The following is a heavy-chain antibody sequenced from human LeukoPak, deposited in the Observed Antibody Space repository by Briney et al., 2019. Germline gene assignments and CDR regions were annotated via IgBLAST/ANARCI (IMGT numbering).Heavy chain of an antibody. CDR2: ISGSGGST. D-gene: IGHD2-2*01. Sequence: PGGSLRLSCAASGFTFRSYAMSWVRQAPGKGLEWVSAISGSGGSTYYADSVKGRFTISRDNARNSLFLQMNSLRAEDTAVYYCARGGVVPGAKYECWGQGTLVTVSS. V-gene: IGHV3-23*01. J-gene: IGHJ4*02. CDR1: GFTFRSYA. CDR3: ARGGVVPGAKYEC.